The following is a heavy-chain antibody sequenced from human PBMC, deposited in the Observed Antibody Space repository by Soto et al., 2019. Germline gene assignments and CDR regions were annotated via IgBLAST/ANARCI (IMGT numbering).Heavy chain of an antibody. J-gene: IGHJ4*02. Sequence: SETLSLTCTVSGGSISSCGYYWSWIRQHPGKGLEWIGYIYYSGSTYYNPSLKSRVTISVDTSKNQFSLKLSSVTAADTAVYYCARVNTAMALEYWGQGTLVTVSS. V-gene: IGHV4-31*03. CDR2: IYYSGST. D-gene: IGHD5-18*01. CDR1: GGSISSCGYY. CDR3: ARVNTAMALEY.